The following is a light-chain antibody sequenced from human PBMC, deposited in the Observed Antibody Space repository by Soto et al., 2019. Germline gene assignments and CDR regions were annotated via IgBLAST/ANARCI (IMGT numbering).Light chain of an antibody. J-gene: IGKJ1*01. CDR2: KAS. Sequence: DIQMTQPPSTLSASVGARVTITCRASQSISSWLAWYQQKPGKAPKLLIYKASSLESGVPSSFSGSGSGTEFTLTISSLQPDDFATYYCQQYNSYSWTFGQGTKVEIK. CDR3: QQYNSYSWT. V-gene: IGKV1-5*03. CDR1: QSISSW.